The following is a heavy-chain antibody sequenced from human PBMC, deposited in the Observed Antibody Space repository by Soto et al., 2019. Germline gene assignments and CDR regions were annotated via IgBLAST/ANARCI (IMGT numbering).Heavy chain of an antibody. CDR1: GFILSTYG. V-gene: IGHV3-48*01. CDR3: ARDDLAREDYLQH. Sequence: HPGGSLRLSCAASGFILSTYGMNWVRQAPGKGPEWVSYINTDSRNIYYADSVRGRFTISRDNAKNSLYLQMNSLRGEDTAVYFCARDDLAREDYLQHWGQGTLVTVSS. J-gene: IGHJ1*01. CDR2: INTDSRNI.